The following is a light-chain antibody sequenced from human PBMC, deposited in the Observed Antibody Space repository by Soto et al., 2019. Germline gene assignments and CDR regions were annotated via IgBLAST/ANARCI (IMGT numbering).Light chain of an antibody. CDR3: HQYGRLPRT. V-gene: IGKV3-20*01. Sequence: EIGLTQSPGTLSSSPGSRATLSCRASQSVDSSFLAWYQHPPGQSPRLLLYATSSRGAGIPDRFSASGSGTDFTLTISRLEPEDSALYYCHQYGRLPRTFGQGTQVEVK. CDR2: ATS. CDR1: QSVDSSF. J-gene: IGKJ1*01.